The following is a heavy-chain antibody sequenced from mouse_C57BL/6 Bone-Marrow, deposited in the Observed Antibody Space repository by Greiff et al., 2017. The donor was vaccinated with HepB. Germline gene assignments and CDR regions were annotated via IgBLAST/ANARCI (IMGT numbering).Heavy chain of an antibody. V-gene: IGHV1-15*01. CDR3: TREAYYSYY. CDR2: IDPETGGT. J-gene: IGHJ2*01. D-gene: IGHD2-12*01. Sequence: VQLQESGAELVRPGASVTLSCKASGYTFTDYEMHWVKQTPVHGLEWIGAIDPETGGTAYNQKFKSKAILTADKSSSTAYMELRSLTSEDSAVYYCTREAYYSYYWGQGTTLTVSS. CDR1: GYTFTDYE.